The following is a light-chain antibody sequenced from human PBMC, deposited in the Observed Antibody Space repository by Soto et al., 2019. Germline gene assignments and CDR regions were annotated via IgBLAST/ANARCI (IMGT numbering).Light chain of an antibody. CDR2: DAS. V-gene: IGKV1-33*01. Sequence: DIQMTQSPSSLSASVGDRVTITCQASQDISNYLNWYQQKPGKAPNLLIHDASNLETGVPSRFSGSGSGTDFTFTISSLQPEDFATYYCQQYDTLRVTFGPGTKVDIK. CDR1: QDISNY. J-gene: IGKJ3*01. CDR3: QQYDTLRVT.